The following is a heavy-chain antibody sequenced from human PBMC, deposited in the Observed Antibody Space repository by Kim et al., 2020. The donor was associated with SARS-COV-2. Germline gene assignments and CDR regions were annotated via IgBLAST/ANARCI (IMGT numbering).Heavy chain of an antibody. J-gene: IGHJ4*02. V-gene: IGHV1-3*01. D-gene: IGHD6-13*01. Sequence: KSSQKFQGRVTITRDTSASTAYMELSSLRSEDTAVYYCARSPYSSPFDYWGQGTLVTVSS. CDR3: ARSPYSSPFDY.